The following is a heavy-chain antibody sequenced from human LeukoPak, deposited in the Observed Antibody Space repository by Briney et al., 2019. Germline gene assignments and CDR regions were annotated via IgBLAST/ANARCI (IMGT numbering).Heavy chain of an antibody. J-gene: IGHJ4*02. CDR2: TSTRGGT. V-gene: IGHV3-23*01. CDR1: GFTFSTQT. CDR3: AKVRPYGTTWFGGVED. Sequence: SGGSLRLSCAASGFTFSTQTMTWVRQAPGKGLEWVSVTSTRGGTQYADSVKGRFTISRDNSKNTLYLQMDSLRVEDTAIYYCAKVRPYGTTWFGGVEDWGKGTLVTVST. D-gene: IGHD3-10*01.